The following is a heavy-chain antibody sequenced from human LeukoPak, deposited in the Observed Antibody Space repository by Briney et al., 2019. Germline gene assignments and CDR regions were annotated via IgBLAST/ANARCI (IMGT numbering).Heavy chain of an antibody. D-gene: IGHD4-17*01. V-gene: IGHV3-23*01. CDR1: GFTFSSYA. J-gene: IGHJ4*02. CDR2: IGSSGDIT. CDR3: ARDIDNGDYVVY. Sequence: PGGSLRLSCAASGFTFSSYAMSWVRQAPGMGLEWVSSIGSSGDITYYADSVKGRFTISRDNSKNMLYLQMNSLRAEDTAVYYCARDIDNGDYVVYWGQGTLVTVSS.